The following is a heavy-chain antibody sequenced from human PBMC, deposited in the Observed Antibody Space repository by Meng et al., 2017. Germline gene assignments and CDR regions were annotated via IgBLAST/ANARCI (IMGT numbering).Heavy chain of an antibody. CDR2: IIPIFGTA. D-gene: IGHD4-17*01. J-gene: IGHJ4*02. V-gene: IGHV1-69*01. CDR1: GGTFSSDA. CDR3: ASGYGDYYFDY. Sequence: QRRLVPSGAEGKKPGSSVQDACKASGGTFSSDAISWVRQAPVQGLEWMGGIIPIFGTANYAQKFQGRVTITADESTSTAYMELSSLRSEDTAVYYCASGYGDYYFDYWGQGTLVTVSS.